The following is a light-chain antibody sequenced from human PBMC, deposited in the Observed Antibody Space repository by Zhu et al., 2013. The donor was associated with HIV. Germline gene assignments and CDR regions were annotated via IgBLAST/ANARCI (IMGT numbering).Light chain of an antibody. CDR1: QSVTDNY. CDR2: GAS. J-gene: IGKJ5*01. V-gene: IGKV3-20*01. CDR3: QQYGSSPPNT. Sequence: EIVLTQSPGTVSLSPGERATLSCRASQSVTDNYVAWYQQKSGQSPRLLIYGASTRATGIPERFSGSGSGTDFTLNISRLEPEDFAIYFCQQYGSSPPNTFGQGTRLEIK.